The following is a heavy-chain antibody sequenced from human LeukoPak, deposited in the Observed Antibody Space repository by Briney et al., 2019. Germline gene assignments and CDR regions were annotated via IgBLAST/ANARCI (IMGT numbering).Heavy chain of an antibody. D-gene: IGHD1-1*01. Sequence: GESLKIYCKGSGYSFTSYWIGWVSQMPGKGLGWMWIIYPGESGNRYSPSFQGQVTISADKSISTAYLQWSSLKASDTAMYYCAGYPGDERAFDIWGQGTMVTVSS. CDR3: AGYPGDERAFDI. J-gene: IGHJ3*02. V-gene: IGHV5-51*01. CDR2: IYPGESGN. CDR1: GYSFTSYW.